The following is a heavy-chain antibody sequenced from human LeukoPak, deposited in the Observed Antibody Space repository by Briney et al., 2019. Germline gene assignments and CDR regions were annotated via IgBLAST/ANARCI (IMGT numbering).Heavy chain of an antibody. CDR1: GGTFSSYA. V-gene: IGHV1-69*13. CDR3: ARDYPPYCTNGVCYLDY. CDR2: IIPIFGTA. J-gene: IGHJ4*02. Sequence: SVKVSCKASGGTFSSYAISWVRQAPGQGLEWMGGIIPIFGTANYAQKFQGRVTITADESTSTAYMELSSLRSEDTAVYYCARDYPPYCTNGVCYLDYWGQGTLVTVSS. D-gene: IGHD2-8*01.